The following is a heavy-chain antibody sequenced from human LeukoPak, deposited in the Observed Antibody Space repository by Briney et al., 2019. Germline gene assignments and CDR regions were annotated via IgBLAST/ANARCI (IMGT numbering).Heavy chain of an antibody. CDR1: GFTFSSYG. Sequence: GGSLRLSCAASGFTFSSYGMHWARQAPGKGLEWVAVISYDGSNKYYADSAKGRFTISRDNSTKTLYLQMNSLRAEGTAVYYCAKAAGVGVDFDYWGQGTPVTVCS. V-gene: IGHV3-30*18. J-gene: IGHJ4*02. CDR3: AKAAGVGVDFDY. CDR2: ISYDGSNK. D-gene: IGHD1-26*01.